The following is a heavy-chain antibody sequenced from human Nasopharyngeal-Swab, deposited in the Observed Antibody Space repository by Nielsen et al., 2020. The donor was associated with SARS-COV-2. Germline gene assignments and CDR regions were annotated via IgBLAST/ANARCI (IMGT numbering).Heavy chain of an antibody. Sequence: SETLSLTCAVYSGSFSGYYWSWIRQPPGKGLEWIGEVNHSGSTNYNPSLKSRVTILVDTSKNHFSLRLSSVTAADTAVYYCAREYSSSSALLDYWGQGTLVTVSS. CDR1: SGSFSGYY. CDR2: VNHSGST. J-gene: IGHJ4*02. V-gene: IGHV4-34*01. D-gene: IGHD6-6*01. CDR3: AREYSSSSALLDY.